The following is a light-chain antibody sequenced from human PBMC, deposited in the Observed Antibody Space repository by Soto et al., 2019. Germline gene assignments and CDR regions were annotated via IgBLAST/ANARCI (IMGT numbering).Light chain of an antibody. J-gene: IGLJ2*01. Sequence: QSVLAQPASVSGSPGQSITISCTGTSSDVGAYNYVSWYHQHHPGKAPELNIYDVTDRPSGVSTRFSGSKSGNTASLTISGLQAEDEGDYYCSSYTTIKTVIFGGGTKLTVL. CDR1: SSDVGAYNY. CDR2: DVT. V-gene: IGLV2-14*01. CDR3: SSYTTIKTVI.